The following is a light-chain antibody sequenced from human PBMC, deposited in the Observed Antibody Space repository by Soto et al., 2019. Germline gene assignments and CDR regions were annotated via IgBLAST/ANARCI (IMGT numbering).Light chain of an antibody. V-gene: IGKV1-9*01. CDR2: AAS. J-gene: IGKJ4*01. CDR3: QQLNSYPLT. Sequence: IQLTQCPSAMAASLGDRVTITCRASQGISSYLAWYQQKPGKAPKLLIYAASTLQSGVPSRFSGSGSGTDFTPTISSLQPEDFATYYCQQLNSYPLTFGGGTKVDIK. CDR1: QGISSY.